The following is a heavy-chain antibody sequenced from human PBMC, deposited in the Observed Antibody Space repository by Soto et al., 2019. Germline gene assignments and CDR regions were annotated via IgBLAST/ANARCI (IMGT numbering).Heavy chain of an antibody. CDR1: GFSIYS. Sequence: PGGSLRLSCVGSGFSIYSMNWVRQAPGKGLEWVSYISGSSSTIYYADAVKGRFTISRDNSKNTLYLQMNSLRAEDTAVYYCATEGQWSNWFDPWGQGTLVTVSS. D-gene: IGHD6-19*01. CDR3: ATEGQWSNWFDP. V-gene: IGHV3-48*01. J-gene: IGHJ5*02. CDR2: ISGSSSTI.